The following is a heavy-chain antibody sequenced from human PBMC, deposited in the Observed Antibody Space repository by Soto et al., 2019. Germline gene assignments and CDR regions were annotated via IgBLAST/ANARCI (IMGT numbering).Heavy chain of an antibody. J-gene: IGHJ4*02. CDR1: GFTFSSYA. D-gene: IGHD3-22*01. CDR3: ARVDYYDSSGYSLLDY. CDR2: ISYDGSNK. V-gene: IGHV3-30-3*01. Sequence: GGSLRLSCAASGFTFSSYAMHWVRQAPGKGLEWVAVISYDGSNKYYADSVKGRFTISRDNSKNTLYLQMNSLRAEDTAVYYCARVDYYDSSGYSLLDYWGQGTLVTVSS.